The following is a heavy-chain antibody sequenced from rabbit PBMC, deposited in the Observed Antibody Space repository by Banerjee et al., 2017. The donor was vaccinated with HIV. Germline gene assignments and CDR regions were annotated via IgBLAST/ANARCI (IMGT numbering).Heavy chain of an antibody. CDR3: ARDHGYAGTSAARYFNL. D-gene: IGHD8-1*01. J-gene: IGHJ4*01. Sequence: QEQLEESGGDLVKPEGSLTLTCTASGFTLSSYYMCWVRQAPGKGLEWIACIYTGSIGRTGYASWAKGRFTISKTSSTPVTLQMTSLTAADTATYFCARDHGYAGTSAARYFNLWGPGTLVSVS. CDR1: GFTLSSYY. V-gene: IGHV1S45*01. CDR2: IYTGSIGRT.